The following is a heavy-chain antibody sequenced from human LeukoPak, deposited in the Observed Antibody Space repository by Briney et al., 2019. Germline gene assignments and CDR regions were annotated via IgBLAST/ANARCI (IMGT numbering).Heavy chain of an antibody. V-gene: IGHV3-21*01. CDR2: ISSSSSYI. CDR1: GFTFSSYS. D-gene: IGHD6-13*01. Sequence: PGGSLRLSCAASGFTFSSYSMNWVRQAPGKGLEWVSSISSSSSYIYYADSVKGRFTISRDNAKNSLYLQTNSLRAEDTAVYYCARDAGIIAAAGFDYWGQGTLVTVSS. J-gene: IGHJ4*02. CDR3: ARDAGIIAAAGFDY.